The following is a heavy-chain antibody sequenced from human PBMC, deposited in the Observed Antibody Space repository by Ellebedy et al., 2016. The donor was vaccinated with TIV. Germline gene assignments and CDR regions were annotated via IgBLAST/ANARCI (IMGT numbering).Heavy chain of an antibody. CDR3: AKIGWGIAEPDY. V-gene: IGHV4-59*08. J-gene: IGHJ4*02. CDR1: GGSISSYY. CDR2: IYYSGST. D-gene: IGHD6-13*01. Sequence: MPGGSLRLSCTVSGGSISSYYWSWIRQPPGKGLEWIGYIYYSGSTNYNPSLKSRVTISVNTSKNQFSLKLSSVTAADTAVYYCAKIGWGIAEPDYWGQGTLVTVSS.